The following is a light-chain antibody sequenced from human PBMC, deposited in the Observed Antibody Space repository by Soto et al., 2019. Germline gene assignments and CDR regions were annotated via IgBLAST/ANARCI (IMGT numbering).Light chain of an antibody. Sequence: QSALTQPASVSGSPGQSITISCSGTSSDVGAYDFDSWYQQHPGKAPKLIIFEVSHRPSGVSNRFSGSKSGNMASLTISGLQAEDESDYYCSSYTTSSALVVFGGGTKLTVL. CDR1: SSDVGAYDF. CDR3: SSYTTSSALVV. J-gene: IGLJ2*01. V-gene: IGLV2-14*01. CDR2: EVS.